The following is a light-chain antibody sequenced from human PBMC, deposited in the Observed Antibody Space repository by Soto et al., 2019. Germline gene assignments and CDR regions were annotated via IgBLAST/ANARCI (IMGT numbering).Light chain of an antibody. CDR2: EVT. J-gene: IGLJ2*01. CDR1: SSEVGNYND. V-gene: IGLV2-8*01. Sequence: QSALTQPPSASGPPGQSGTISRTGTSSEVGNYNDVSWYQQHPGKAPKLMIYEVTKQTSGVPDRCSGSKSGNTASLTVSGLQAEYEAEYYCSSNAASKNVVFGVGTQRT. CDR3: SSNAASKNVV.